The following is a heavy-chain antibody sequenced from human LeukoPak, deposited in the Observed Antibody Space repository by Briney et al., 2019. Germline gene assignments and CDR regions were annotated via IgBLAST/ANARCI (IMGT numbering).Heavy chain of an antibody. CDR3: ARTYCIGSSCPGVFEY. D-gene: IGHD2-15*01. V-gene: IGHV3-21*04. CDR1: GFTFSSYS. CDR2: ISSSSYI. Sequence: PGGSLRLSCAASGFTFSSYSMNWVRQAPGKGLEWVSSISSSSYIYYADSVKGRFTISRDNSKDTLYLQMNSLRAEDTAVYYCARTYCIGSSCPGVFEYWGQGTLVTVSS. J-gene: IGHJ4*02.